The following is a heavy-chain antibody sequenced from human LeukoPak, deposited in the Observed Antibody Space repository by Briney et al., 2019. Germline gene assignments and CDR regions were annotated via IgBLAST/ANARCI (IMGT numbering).Heavy chain of an antibody. CDR1: GFTFSNFA. J-gene: IGHJ6*02. Sequence: GGSLRLSCAASGFTFSNFAMSWVRQAPGKGLEWVSSIRSGGAYTYYADSVKGRFTISRDNSKNTLYLQMNSLRAEDTAVYYCAKDPYSSSSGGPYAMDVWGQGTTVTVSS. V-gene: IGHV3-23*01. CDR2: IRSGGAYT. D-gene: IGHD6-6*01. CDR3: AKDPYSSSSGGPYAMDV.